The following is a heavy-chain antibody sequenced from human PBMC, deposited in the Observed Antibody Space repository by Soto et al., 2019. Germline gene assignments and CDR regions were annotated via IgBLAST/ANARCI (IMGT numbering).Heavy chain of an antibody. D-gene: IGHD3-10*01. CDR1: GGSISSGGYY. CDR3: ARKITMVRGIDF. J-gene: IGHJ4*02. Sequence: QVQLLESGPGLVKSSETLSLTCSISGGSISSGGYYWSWVRQRPGKGLEWIGYVYFNENTYYNPSLKTRVSLSVGSSKSQFSLRLSSVTAADAAIYYCARKITMVRGIDFWGPGISVSVSS. CDR2: VYFNENT. V-gene: IGHV4-31*03.